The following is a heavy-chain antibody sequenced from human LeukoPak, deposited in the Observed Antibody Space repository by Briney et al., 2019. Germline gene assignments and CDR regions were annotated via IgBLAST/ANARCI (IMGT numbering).Heavy chain of an antibody. J-gene: IGHJ4*02. CDR3: ARASRGYSNDY. CDR1: GGSISSGDYY. CDR2: IYYSGST. Sequence: SSETLSLTCTVSGGSISSGDYYWSWIRQPPGKGLEWIGYIYYSGSTYYNPSLKSRVTISVDTSKNQFSLKLSSVTAADTAVYYCARASRGYSNDYWGQGTLVTVSS. V-gene: IGHV4-30-4*01. D-gene: IGHD5-18*01.